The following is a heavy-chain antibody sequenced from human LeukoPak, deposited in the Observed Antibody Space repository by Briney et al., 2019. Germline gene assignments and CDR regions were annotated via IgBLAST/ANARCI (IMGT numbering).Heavy chain of an antibody. CDR3: AKAGSITWSFNWLDS. J-gene: IGHJ5*01. V-gene: IGHV3-30*18. D-gene: IGHD3-3*02. CDR2: ISYDGSKK. Sequence: PGRSLRLSCAASGFTVSNYGMHWVRQAPGKGLEWVALISYDGSKKYHADSVKGRFTISRDNSKNTLYLQMDSLRPEDTAVYYCAKAGSITWSFNWLDSWGQGTLVAVSS. CDR1: GFTVSNYG.